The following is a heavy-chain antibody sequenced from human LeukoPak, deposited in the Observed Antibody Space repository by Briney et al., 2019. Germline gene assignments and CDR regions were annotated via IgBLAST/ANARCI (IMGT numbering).Heavy chain of an antibody. Sequence: GGSLRLSCAASGFTFSSYSMNWVRQAPGKGLEWVSYISSSSTIYYADSVKARFTTARDNAKTSLYLHINSLRADDTAVYYCARDRESPGTSYSSSYMDVWGKGPTVTVSS. V-gene: IGHV3-48*04. CDR1: GFTFSSYS. D-gene: IGHD1-1*01. CDR3: ARDRESPGTSYSSSYMDV. CDR2: ISSSSTI. J-gene: IGHJ6*03.